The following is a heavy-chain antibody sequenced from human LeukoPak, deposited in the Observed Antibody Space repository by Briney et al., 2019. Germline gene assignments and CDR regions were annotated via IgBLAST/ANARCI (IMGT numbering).Heavy chain of an antibody. V-gene: IGHV1-69*04. Sequence: SVNVSFTPSQYTDSNFGPSWLPQSPGQGLEGMGRIIPILGIANYAQKFQGRVTIIADKSTSTAYMELSSLRSENTAVYYCARDLYSGHEGNAFDIWGQGTMVTVSS. CDR3: ARDLYSGHEGNAFDI. D-gene: IGHD5-12*01. CDR2: IIPILGIA. CDR1: QYTDSNFG. J-gene: IGHJ3*02.